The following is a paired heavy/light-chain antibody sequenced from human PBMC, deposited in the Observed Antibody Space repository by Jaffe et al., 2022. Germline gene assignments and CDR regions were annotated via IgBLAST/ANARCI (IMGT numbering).Heavy chain of an antibody. J-gene: IGHJ4*02. V-gene: IGHV4-34*01. CDR2: INHSGSA. CDR1: GGSLSDNY. Sequence: QVQLQQWGAGLLKPSETLSLSCAGYGGSLSDNYWSWIRQPPGKGLEWIGEINHSGSANYNPSLESRVTLSADTSKNHFSLRLTSVTAADTAVYYCARNRMQYYYGSGSSHFDYWGQGISVTVSS. D-gene: IGHD3-10*01. CDR3: ARNRMQYYYGSGSSHFDY.
Light chain of an antibody. CDR3: QQSYNTLPYT. J-gene: IGKJ2*01. V-gene: IGKV4-1*01. CDR1: HSVLDSSNNKNY. CDR2: WAS. Sequence: DIVMTQSPDSLAVSLGERATINCKSSHSVLDSSNNKNYLAWYQQKPGQPPKLLIYWASTRESGVPPRFSGSGSGTDFTLTISSLQPEDVAVYYCQQSYNTLPYTFGQGTKLEIK.